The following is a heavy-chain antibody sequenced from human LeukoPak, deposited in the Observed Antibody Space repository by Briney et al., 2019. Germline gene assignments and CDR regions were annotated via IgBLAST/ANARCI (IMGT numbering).Heavy chain of an antibody. D-gene: IGHD3-22*01. CDR2: ISAYNGNT. V-gene: IGHV1-18*01. CDR3: ARDRYYYDSSGYYTETYFDY. J-gene: IGHJ4*02. Sequence: ASVKVSCKASGYTFTTYGISWVRQAPGQGLEWMGWISAYNGNTNYAQKLQGRVTMTTDTSTSTAYMELRSLRSDDTAVYYCARDRYYYDSSGYYTETYFDYWGQGTRVTVSS. CDR1: GYTFTTYG.